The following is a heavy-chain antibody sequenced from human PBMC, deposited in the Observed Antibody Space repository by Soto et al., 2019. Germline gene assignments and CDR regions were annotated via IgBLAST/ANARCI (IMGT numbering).Heavy chain of an antibody. CDR2: IYYSGST. Sequence: SETLSLTCTVSGGSISRGGYYWSWIRQHPGKGLEWIGYIYYSGSTYYNPSLKSRVTISVDTSKNQFSLKLSSVTAADTAVYYCASVAVPAARGRGYYYGMDVWGQGTTVTVSS. CDR1: GGSISRGGYY. D-gene: IGHD2-2*01. CDR3: ASVAVPAARGRGYYYGMDV. V-gene: IGHV4-31*03. J-gene: IGHJ6*02.